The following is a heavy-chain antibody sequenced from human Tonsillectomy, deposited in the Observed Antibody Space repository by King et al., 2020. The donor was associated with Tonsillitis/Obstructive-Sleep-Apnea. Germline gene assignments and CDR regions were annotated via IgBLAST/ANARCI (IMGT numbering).Heavy chain of an antibody. D-gene: IGHD3-3*01. Sequence: QVQLQQWGAGLLKPSETLSLTCAVSGGSFSGYYWSWIRQPPGKGLEWIGEINHSGSTNYNPSLKSRVTISVDTSKNQFSLKLSSVTAADTAGYYCARGGGNYDFWSGYSVYYYYMDVWGKGATVTVSS. CDR1: GGSFSGYY. CDR2: INHSGST. V-gene: IGHV4-34*01. CDR3: ARGGGNYDFWSGYSVYYYYMDV. J-gene: IGHJ6*03.